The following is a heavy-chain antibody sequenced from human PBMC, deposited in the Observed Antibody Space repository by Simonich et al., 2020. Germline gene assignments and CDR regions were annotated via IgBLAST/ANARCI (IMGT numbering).Heavy chain of an antibody. D-gene: IGHD2-2*01. CDR3: AKEESYSSTSCYDAFDI. V-gene: IGHV3-23*01. CDR1: GFTFSSYA. CDR2: ISGSGGST. J-gene: IGHJ3*02. Sequence: EVQLLESGGGLVQPGGSLRLSCAASGFTFSSYAMSWVRQVPGRGGEWVYDISGSGGSTYCADSVKGRFTISRDNSKNTLYLQMNSLRAEDTAVYYCAKEESYSSTSCYDAFDIWGQGTMVTVSS.